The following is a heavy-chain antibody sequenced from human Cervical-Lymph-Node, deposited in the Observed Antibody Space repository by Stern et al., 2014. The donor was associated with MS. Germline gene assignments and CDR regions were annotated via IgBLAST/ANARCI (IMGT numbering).Heavy chain of an antibody. CDR3: TTLDRSYPYYYYGMDV. V-gene: IGHV3-15*01. Sequence: EDQLVESGGGLVKPGGSLRLSCAASGFTFRNAWMTWIRQAPGTGLEWVCRIKRKTDGGTTDYAAPVKGRFTISRDDSKNTLYLQMNSLKTEDTAVYYCTTLDRSYPYYYYGMDVWGQGTTVTVSS. CDR1: GFTFRNAW. CDR2: IKRKTDGGTT. D-gene: IGHD1-26*01. J-gene: IGHJ6*02.